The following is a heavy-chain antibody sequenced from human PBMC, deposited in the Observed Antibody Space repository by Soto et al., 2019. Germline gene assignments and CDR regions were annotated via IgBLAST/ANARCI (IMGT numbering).Heavy chain of an antibody. CDR1: GYTFTSYG. CDR2: ISASNCKT. Sequence: ASVKVSCKASGYTFTSYGISWVRQAPGQGPEGMGWISASNCKTTHAQKSQGRVTLTTETSTRPAYMELWSLRSDDTAVYYCARWGYYGFRSGSYTPANWFDPWGQGTLVTVS. CDR3: ARWGYYGFRSGSYTPANWFDP. J-gene: IGHJ5*02. D-gene: IGHD3-3*01. V-gene: IGHV1-18*04.